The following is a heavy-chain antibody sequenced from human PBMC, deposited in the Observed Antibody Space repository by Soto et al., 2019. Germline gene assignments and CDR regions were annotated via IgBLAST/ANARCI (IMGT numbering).Heavy chain of an antibody. CDR1: GFTFDDYA. D-gene: IGHD4-17*01. J-gene: IGHJ4*02. CDR2: ISWNSGSI. CDR3: AKGFGYGDYAVWYFDY. V-gene: IGHV3-9*01. Sequence: GGSLRLSCAASGFTFDDYAMHWVRQAPGKGLEWVSGISWNSGSIGYADSVKGRFTISRDNAKNSLYLQMNSLRAEDTALYYCAKGFGYGDYAVWYFDYWGQGTLVTVSS.